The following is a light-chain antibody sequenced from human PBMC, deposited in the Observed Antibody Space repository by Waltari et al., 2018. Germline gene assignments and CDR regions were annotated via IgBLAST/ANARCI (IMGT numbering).Light chain of an antibody. CDR2: GNH. J-gene: IGLJ3*02. CDR3: AAWLESLSGWV. CDR1: RSNIGNSY. V-gene: IGLV1-47*01. Sequence: QSVLTQAPSASGTPGQTVTISCFGSRSNIGNSYVYWYQHLPGTAPKLLIYGNHQRPSGIPDRFSASKSDTSASLIITGLRSEDEADYFCAAWLESLSGWVFGGGTKLTVL.